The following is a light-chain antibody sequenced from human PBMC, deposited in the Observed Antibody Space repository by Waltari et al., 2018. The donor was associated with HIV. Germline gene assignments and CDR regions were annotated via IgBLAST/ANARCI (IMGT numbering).Light chain of an antibody. Sequence: SALTPPASVSGSPGQAITVSCTGSSSDVGSYNLVSWYQQHPGKAPKLMIYEDDKRPSVVSNRFSGSKSGNTASLTISGLQAEDEADYYCCSYAGSTTWLFGGGTKLTVL. CDR3: CSYAGSTTWL. CDR1: SSDVGSYNL. CDR2: EDD. V-gene: IGLV2-23*01. J-gene: IGLJ3*02.